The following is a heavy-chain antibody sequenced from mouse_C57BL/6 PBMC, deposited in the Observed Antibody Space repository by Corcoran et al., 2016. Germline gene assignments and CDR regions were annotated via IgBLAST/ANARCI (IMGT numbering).Heavy chain of an antibody. J-gene: IGHJ2*01. V-gene: IGHV1-75*01. CDR2: IFPGSGST. CDR3: ARELHYGSSFDYFDY. CDR1: GYTFTDYY. D-gene: IGHD1-1*01. Sequence: QVQLQQSGPELVKPGASVKISCKASGYTFTDYYINWVKQRPGQGLEWIGWIFPGSGSTYYNEKFKGKATLTVDKSSSTAYMLLSSLTSEDSAVYFGARELHYGSSFDYFDYWGQGTTLTVSS.